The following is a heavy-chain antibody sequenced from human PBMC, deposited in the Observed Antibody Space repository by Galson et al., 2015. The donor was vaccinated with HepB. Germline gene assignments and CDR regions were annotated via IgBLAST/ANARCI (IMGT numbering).Heavy chain of an antibody. Sequence: SVKVSCKASDYSFTNYHVSWVRQAPGQSLEWLGWITTFTNETKYAETFQGRITMTVDTPTKTAYMELTSLRDVDTAVYYCATGRHGDWSLAYWGQGTLVSVSS. D-gene: IGHD2-21*02. CDR3: ATGRHGDWSLAY. CDR1: DYSFTNYH. CDR2: ITTFTNET. V-gene: IGHV1-18*01. J-gene: IGHJ4*02.